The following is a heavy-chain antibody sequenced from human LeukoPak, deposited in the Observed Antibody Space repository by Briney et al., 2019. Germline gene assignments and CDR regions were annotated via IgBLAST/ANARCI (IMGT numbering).Heavy chain of an antibody. CDR2: INHSGST. V-gene: IGHV4-34*01. Sequence: PSETLSLTCAVSGGSFSGHYWNWIRQPPGKGLEWIGEINHSGSTNYNPSLKSRVTISVDTSKNQFSLKLSSVTAADTAVYYCARHKCSTSCGWFDPWGQGTLVTVSS. CDR3: ARHKCSTSCGWFDP. CDR1: GGSFSGHY. J-gene: IGHJ5*02. D-gene: IGHD2-2*01.